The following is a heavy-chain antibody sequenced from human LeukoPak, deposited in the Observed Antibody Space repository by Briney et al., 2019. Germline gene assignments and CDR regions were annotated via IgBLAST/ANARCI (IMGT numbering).Heavy chain of an antibody. CDR3: ARGRSDYDFWSGSHDY. V-gene: IGHV1-8*03. Sequence: GASVKVSCKASGGTFSSYAISWVRQATGQGLEWMGWMNPNSGNTGYAQKFQGRVTITRNTSINTAYMELSSLRSEDTAVYYCARGRSDYDFWSGSHDYWGQGTLVTVSS. J-gene: IGHJ4*02. D-gene: IGHD3-3*01. CDR2: MNPNSGNT. CDR1: GGTFSSYA.